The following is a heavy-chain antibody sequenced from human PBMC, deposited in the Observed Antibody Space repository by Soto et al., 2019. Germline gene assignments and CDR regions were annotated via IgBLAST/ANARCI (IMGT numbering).Heavy chain of an antibody. D-gene: IGHD3-9*01. CDR1: GYTFTAYY. V-gene: IGHV1-2*02. CDR3: ARDVGLDSDDFFAY. Sequence: ASVKVSCKASGYTFTAYYIHWVRQSPVQVLEWMGWINPNGGVTNYAQKFQDRVTMTRDTSITTAYMELGGLRAEDTAMYLCARDVGLDSDDFFAYWGQGTQVTVSS. CDR2: INPNGGVT. J-gene: IGHJ4*02.